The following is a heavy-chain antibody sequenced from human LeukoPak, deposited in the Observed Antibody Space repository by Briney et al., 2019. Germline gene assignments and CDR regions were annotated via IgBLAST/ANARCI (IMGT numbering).Heavy chain of an antibody. J-gene: IGHJ4*02. D-gene: IGHD3-10*01. Sequence: GGSLRLSCAASGFTFSSYAIHWVRQAPATGLEWVANIKQDGSEKYYVDSVKGRFTISRDNAKNSLYLQMNSLRAEDTAVYYCARVKGAVEFSYWGQGTLVTVSS. CDR2: IKQDGSEK. CDR3: ARVKGAVEFSY. V-gene: IGHV3-7*01. CDR1: GFTFSSYA.